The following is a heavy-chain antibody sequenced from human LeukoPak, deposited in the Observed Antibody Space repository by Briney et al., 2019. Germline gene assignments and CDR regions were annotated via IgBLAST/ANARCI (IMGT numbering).Heavy chain of an antibody. D-gene: IGHD6-19*01. J-gene: IGHJ4*02. V-gene: IGHV5-51*01. Sequence: GESLKISCKGSGYSFISYWIGWVRRMPGKGLEWMGIIYPGDSDTRYSPSFQGQVSTSVDKPINTAYVQWSSLKASDTAMYYCARLPYSSGWYRTLDYWGQGTLVTVSS. CDR2: IYPGDSDT. CDR1: GYSFISYW. CDR3: ARLPYSSGWYRTLDY.